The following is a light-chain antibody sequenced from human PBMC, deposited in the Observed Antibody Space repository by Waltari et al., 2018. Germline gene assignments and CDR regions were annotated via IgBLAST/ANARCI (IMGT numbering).Light chain of an antibody. Sequence: DIQMTQSPSSLSASVGDTVTITCRASQDSNQYQNWYQQKPGQAPKLLIYDSSDLEVRVPSRISGSGVGTDFTLTIRRLQLEDIATYYCQQHDGVRSFGGGTKVEL. V-gene: IGKV1-33*01. CDR1: QDSNQY. J-gene: IGKJ4*01. CDR2: DSS. CDR3: QQHDGVRS.